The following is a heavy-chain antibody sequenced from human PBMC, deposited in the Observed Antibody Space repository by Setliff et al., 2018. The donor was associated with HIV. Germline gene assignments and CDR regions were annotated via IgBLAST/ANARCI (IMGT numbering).Heavy chain of an antibody. Sequence: PSETLSLTCDVSGFSISSRYYWGWIRQSPGKGLEWIGSIYHTGSSYYNPSLNDRATISLDTSKNQFSLKLNSVTAADTAMYYCARAISFDFPSGLKGTFDVWGLGTMVTVSS. CDR1: GFSISSRYY. J-gene: IGHJ3*01. CDR3: ARAISFDFPSGLKGTFDV. V-gene: IGHV4-38-2*01. CDR2: IYHTGSS. D-gene: IGHD3-16*01.